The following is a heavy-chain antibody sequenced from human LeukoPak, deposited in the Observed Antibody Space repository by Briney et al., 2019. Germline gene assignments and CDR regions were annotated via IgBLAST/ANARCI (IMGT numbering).Heavy chain of an antibody. J-gene: IGHJ4*02. CDR3: ARHGLHYTSSFDQ. D-gene: IGHD6-13*01. V-gene: IGHV4-39*01. Sequence: SETLSLTCTVSGGSISSSNYYWGWIRQPPGKGLEWIGSIYYSGITYYNPSLKSRVTISVETSNNQFSLKLSSVTAADTAMYYCARHGLHYTSSFDQWGQGTLVTVSS. CDR1: GGSISSSNYY. CDR2: IYYSGIT.